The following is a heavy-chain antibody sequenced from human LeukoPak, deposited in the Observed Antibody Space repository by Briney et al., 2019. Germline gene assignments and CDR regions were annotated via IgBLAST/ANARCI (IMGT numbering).Heavy chain of an antibody. V-gene: IGHV3-23*01. D-gene: IGHD3-22*01. CDR2: ISGSGGST. CDR1: GGSFSGYY. J-gene: IGHJ6*02. Sequence: PSETLSLTCAVYGGSFSGYYWSWVRQAPGKGLEWVSAISGSGGSTYYADSVKGRFTISRDNSKNTLYLQMNSLRAEDTAVYYCAKDAPTYYYDSSGYAQDYGMDVWGQGTTVTVSS. CDR3: AKDAPTYYYDSSGYAQDYGMDV.